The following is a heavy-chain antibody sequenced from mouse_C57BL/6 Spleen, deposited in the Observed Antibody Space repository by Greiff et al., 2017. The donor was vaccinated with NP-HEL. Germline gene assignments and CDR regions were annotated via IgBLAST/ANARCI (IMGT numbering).Heavy chain of an antibody. CDR1: GFTFTDYY. Sequence: EVQLQESGGGLVQPGGSLSLSCAASGFTFTDYYMSWVRQPPGKALEWLGFIRNKANGYTTEYSASVKGRFTISRDNSQSILYLQMNALGAEDSATYYCARSSTHWGQGTSVTVSS. D-gene: IGHD2-1*01. CDR3: ARSSTH. CDR2: IRNKANGYTT. J-gene: IGHJ4*01. V-gene: IGHV7-3*01.